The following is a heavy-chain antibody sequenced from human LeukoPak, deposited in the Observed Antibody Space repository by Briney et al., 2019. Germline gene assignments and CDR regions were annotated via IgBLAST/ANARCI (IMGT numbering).Heavy chain of an antibody. CDR1: GGSFSGYY. CDR2: NNHSGST. J-gene: IGHJ4*02. CDR3: ARDVTYYYDSSGYYYDY. D-gene: IGHD3-22*01. V-gene: IGHV4-34*01. Sequence: SETLSLTCAVYGGSFSGYYWSWIRQPPGKGLEWIGENNHSGSTNYNPSLKSRVTISVDTSKNQFSLKLSSVTAADTAVYYCARDVTYYYDSSGYYYDYWGQGTLVTVSS.